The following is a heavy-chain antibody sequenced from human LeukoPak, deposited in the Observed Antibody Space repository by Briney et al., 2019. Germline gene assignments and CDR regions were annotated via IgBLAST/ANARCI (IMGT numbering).Heavy chain of an antibody. CDR1: GFTFSNAW. Sequence: GGSLRLSCAASGFTFSNAWMSSVRQAPGKGLEWVGRIKSKTDGGTTAYAEPVKGRFTISRDDSKSTLYLQMNSLKTEGTAVYDCTTDYYDYVCGSYRCSVAPDYWGQGTLVTVSS. V-gene: IGHV3-15*01. D-gene: IGHD3-16*02. J-gene: IGHJ4*02. CDR2: IKSKTDGGTT. CDR3: TTDYYDYVCGSYRCSVAPDY.